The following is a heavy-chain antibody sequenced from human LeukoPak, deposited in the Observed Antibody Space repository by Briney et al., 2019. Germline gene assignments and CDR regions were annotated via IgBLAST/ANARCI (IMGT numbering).Heavy chain of an antibody. D-gene: IGHD2-15*01. Sequence: ASVKVSCKASGYTFTSYYMHWVRQAPGQGLEWMGWINPNSGGTNYAQKFQGRVTMTRDTSISTAYMELSRLRSDDTAVYYCARDNGWWLAEYFDYWGQGALVTVSS. CDR3: ARDNGWWLAEYFDY. J-gene: IGHJ4*02. CDR1: GYTFTSYY. CDR2: INPNSGGT. V-gene: IGHV1-2*02.